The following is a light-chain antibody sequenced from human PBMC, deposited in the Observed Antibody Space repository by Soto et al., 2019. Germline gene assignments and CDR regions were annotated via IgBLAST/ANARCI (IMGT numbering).Light chain of an antibody. J-gene: IGKJ3*01. Sequence: EIVLTQSPGTLSLSPGERATLSCRASPSVSSSYLAWYQQKPGQAPRLLIYGASISATGIPDRFSGSGSGTDFTITISRLEPEDCAVYYCQQYGSSPFTFGTGTKVDIK. CDR2: GAS. V-gene: IGKV3-20*01. CDR1: PSVSSSY. CDR3: QQYGSSPFT.